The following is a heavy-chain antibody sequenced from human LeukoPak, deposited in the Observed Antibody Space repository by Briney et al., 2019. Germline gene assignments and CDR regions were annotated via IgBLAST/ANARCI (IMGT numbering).Heavy chain of an antibody. V-gene: IGHV3-20*04. J-gene: IGHJ4*02. Sequence: GGSLRLSCAASGFTFDDYGISWVRQAPGKGLEWVSGINWNGGSTGYADSMKGRFTISRDNAKNSLYLQMNSLRAEDTALYYCARSGGFGVVTYYFDYWGQGTLVTVSP. CDR1: GFTFDDYG. CDR3: ARSGGFGVVTYYFDY. D-gene: IGHD3-3*01. CDR2: INWNGGST.